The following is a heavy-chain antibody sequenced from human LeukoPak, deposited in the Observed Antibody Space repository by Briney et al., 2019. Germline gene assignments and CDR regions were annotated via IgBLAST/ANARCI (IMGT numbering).Heavy chain of an antibody. CDR1: GFTFSSYW. Sequence: PGGSLRLSCAASGFTFSSYWMNWARQGPGKRLEWVASINHNGNVNYYVDSVKGRFTISRDNAKNSLYLQMSNLRAEDTAVYFCARGGGLDVWGQGATVTVSS. CDR2: INHNGNVN. V-gene: IGHV3-7*03. D-gene: IGHD3-16*01. J-gene: IGHJ6*02. CDR3: ARGGGLDV.